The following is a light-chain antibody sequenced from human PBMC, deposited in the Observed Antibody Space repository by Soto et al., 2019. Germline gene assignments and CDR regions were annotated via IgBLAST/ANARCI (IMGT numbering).Light chain of an antibody. V-gene: IGLV1-44*01. CDR3: AAWDDSLNAFYV. J-gene: IGLJ1*01. CDR2: SNN. CDR1: SSNIGSNT. Sequence: QSVLTQLPSASGTPGQRVTISCSGSSSNIGSNTVHWYQQLPGTAPKLLIYSNNQRPSGVPDRFSGSKSGTSASLAISGLQSEDEADYYCAAWDDSLNAFYVFGTGTKVTVL.